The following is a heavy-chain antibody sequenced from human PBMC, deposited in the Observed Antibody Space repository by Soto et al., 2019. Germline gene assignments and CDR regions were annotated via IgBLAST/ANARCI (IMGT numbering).Heavy chain of an antibody. V-gene: IGHV4-39*01. J-gene: IGHJ5*02. Sequence: PSETLSLTCSVSGASMTSSIYYWAWIRQAPGKGLEWIGSLNYGGTTYHSPSLEGRVTMSVDTSKKEFSLNVISVTAADTAIYYCARQSYFDGAGYYLGWFDPWGQGTLVTVPQ. CDR3: ARQSYFDGAGYYLGWFDP. D-gene: IGHD3-22*01. CDR1: GASMTSSIYY. CDR2: LNYGGTT.